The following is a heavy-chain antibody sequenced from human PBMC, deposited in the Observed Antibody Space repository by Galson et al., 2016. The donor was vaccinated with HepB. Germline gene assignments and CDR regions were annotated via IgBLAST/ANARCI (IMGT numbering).Heavy chain of an antibody. Sequence: SVKVSCKASGYTFSGYYMHWVRQAPGQGLEWMGWINPQSGGTNYAQKFQGWVIMTRDTSVSTAYMELSRLRSDDTAVYYCARGGDITYYEILTGASVDYWGQGTQVTVSS. V-gene: IGHV1-2*04. CDR2: INPQSGGT. CDR3: ARGGDITYYEILTGASVDY. D-gene: IGHD3-9*01. J-gene: IGHJ4*02. CDR1: GYTFSGYY.